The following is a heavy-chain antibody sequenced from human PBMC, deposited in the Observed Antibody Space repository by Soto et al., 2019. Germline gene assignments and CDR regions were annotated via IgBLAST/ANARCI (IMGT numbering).Heavy chain of an antibody. CDR2: IWYDGSNK. Sequence: GGSLRLSCAASGFTFSSYGMHWVRQAPGKGLEWVAVIWYDGSNKYYADSVKGRFTISRDNSKNTLYLQMNSLRAEDTAVYYCARDQWMTSPFDYWGQGTLVTVSS. CDR3: ARDQWMTSPFDY. V-gene: IGHV3-33*01. D-gene: IGHD2-2*03. J-gene: IGHJ4*02. CDR1: GFTFSSYG.